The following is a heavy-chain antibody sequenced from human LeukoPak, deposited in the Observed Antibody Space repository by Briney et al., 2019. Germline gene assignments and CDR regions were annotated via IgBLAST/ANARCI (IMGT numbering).Heavy chain of an antibody. CDR2: IYTSGST. Sequence: SETLSLTCTVSGNSISSGDNYWSWIRQPAGKGLEWIGRIYTSGSTNYNPSLKSRVTISVDTSKNQLSLTLRSVSAADTAVYYCARGIGFSSGWTSTDYWGQGTLVTVSS. CDR1: GNSISSGDNY. CDR3: ARGIGFSSGWTSTDY. D-gene: IGHD6-19*01. V-gene: IGHV4-61*02. J-gene: IGHJ4*02.